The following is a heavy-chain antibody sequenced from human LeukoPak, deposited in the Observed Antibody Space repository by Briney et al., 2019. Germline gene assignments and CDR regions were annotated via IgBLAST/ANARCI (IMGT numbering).Heavy chain of an antibody. J-gene: IGHJ4*02. V-gene: IGHV3-21*04. CDR2: ISSSSSYI. CDR3: AKDKGGSYYPAYFDY. CDR1: GFTFSSYS. Sequence: GGSLRLSCAASGFTFSSYSMNWVRQAPGKGLEWVSSISSSSSYIYYADSVKGRFTVSRDDAKNSLYLQMNSLRAEDTAVYYCAKDKGGSYYPAYFDYWGQGTLVTVSS. D-gene: IGHD1-26*01.